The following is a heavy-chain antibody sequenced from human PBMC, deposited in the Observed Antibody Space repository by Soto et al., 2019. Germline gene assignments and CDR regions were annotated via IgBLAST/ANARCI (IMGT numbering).Heavy chain of an antibody. CDR3: AREEVSRPNTYHGLDV. Sequence: EVQLVESGGGLVKPGGSLRLSCAASGFTFNTYTMNWVRQAPGKGLEWVSSISSRSIYIYYADSVTGRFTISRDDARXXXXXXXXXXXXXXTAVYYCAREEVSRPNTYHGLDVWGQGTTVTVSS. D-gene: IGHD3-10*01. J-gene: IGHJ6*02. CDR2: ISSRSIYI. CDR1: GFTFNTYT. V-gene: IGHV3-21*01.